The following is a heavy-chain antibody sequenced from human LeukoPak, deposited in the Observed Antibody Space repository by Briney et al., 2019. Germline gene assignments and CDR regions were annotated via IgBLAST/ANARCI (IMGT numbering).Heavy chain of an antibody. Sequence: ASVKVSCKASGYTFTSYGISWVRQAPGQGLEWMGWISAYNGNTNYAKKLQGRVTMTTDTSTSTAYMELRSLRSDDTAVYYCARFEGYQLRYANWFDPWGQGTLVTVSS. CDR2: ISAYNGNT. J-gene: IGHJ5*02. D-gene: IGHD2-2*01. V-gene: IGHV1-18*01. CDR1: GYTFTSYG. CDR3: ARFEGYQLRYANWFDP.